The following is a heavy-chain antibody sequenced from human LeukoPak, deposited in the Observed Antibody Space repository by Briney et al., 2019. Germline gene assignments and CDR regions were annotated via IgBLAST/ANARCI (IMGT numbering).Heavy chain of an antibody. CDR2: INHGGST. CDR3: VGEKSYFGEAI. CDR1: GGSFSNYY. V-gene: IGHV4-34*01. D-gene: IGHD3-10*01. Sequence: SETLSLTCAVYGGSFSNYYWSWIRQPPGKGLEWIGEINHGGSTNYNPSLKSRVAISVDTSKNQFSLKVNSVTAADTAVYYCVGEKSYFGEAIWSQGTMVTVSS. J-gene: IGHJ3*02.